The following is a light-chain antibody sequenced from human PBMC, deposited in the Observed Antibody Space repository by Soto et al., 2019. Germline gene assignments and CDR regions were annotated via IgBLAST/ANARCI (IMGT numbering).Light chain of an antibody. J-gene: IGKJ2*01. CDR2: GAS. CDR3: HQYGSSPSYT. CDR1: QSGSSSPY. Sequence: EIVLTQSPGTLSLSPGERATLSCRASQSGSSSPYLAWYKQKPAQAPRLLIYGASSRATGIPDRFSGSGSGTDFTLTISRLEPEDFAVYYCHQYGSSPSYTFGQGTKLEIK. V-gene: IGKV3-20*01.